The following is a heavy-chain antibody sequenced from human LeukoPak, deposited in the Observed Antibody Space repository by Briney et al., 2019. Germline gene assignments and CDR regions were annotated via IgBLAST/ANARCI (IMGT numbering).Heavy chain of an antibody. CDR1: GGTFSSYA. V-gene: IGHV1-18*01. D-gene: IGHD2-21*02. J-gene: IGHJ4*02. CDR2: ISAYNGNT. CDR3: SVVVTAITSYYFDY. Sequence: GASVKVSCKASGGTFSSYAISWVRQAPGQGLEWMGWISAYNGNTNYAQKLQGRVTMTTDTSTSTAYMELRSLRSDDTAVYYCSVVVTAITSYYFDYWGQGTLVTVSS.